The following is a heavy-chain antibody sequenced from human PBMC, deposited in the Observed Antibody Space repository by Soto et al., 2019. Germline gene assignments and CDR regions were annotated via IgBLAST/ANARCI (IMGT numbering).Heavy chain of an antibody. Sequence: TSETLSLTCTVSGGSISSGGYYWSWIRQHPGKGLEWIGYIYYSGSTYYNPSLKSRVTISVDTSKNQLSLKLSSVTAAVTAVYYCARVYCSSTSCYWFDPWGQGTLVTVSS. J-gene: IGHJ5*02. D-gene: IGHD2-2*01. V-gene: IGHV4-31*03. CDR3: ARVYCSSTSCYWFDP. CDR2: IYYSGST. CDR1: GGSISSGGYY.